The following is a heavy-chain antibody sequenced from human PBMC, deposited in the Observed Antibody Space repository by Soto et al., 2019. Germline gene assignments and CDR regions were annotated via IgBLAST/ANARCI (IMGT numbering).Heavy chain of an antibody. J-gene: IGHJ4*02. V-gene: IGHV3-30*18. Sequence: QVQLVESGGGVVHPGRSLTLSCTASGFNFSDFGMHWVRQAPGKGLEWLALISSDGSNKFYADSVRGRFTVSRDRSDITLHLHMSAVRNDDRAMYYCAKDIARGPMGVALDSWGQGTVVIVSS. CDR3: AKDIARGPMGVALDS. CDR1: GFNFSDFG. D-gene: IGHD3-3*01. CDR2: ISSDGSNK.